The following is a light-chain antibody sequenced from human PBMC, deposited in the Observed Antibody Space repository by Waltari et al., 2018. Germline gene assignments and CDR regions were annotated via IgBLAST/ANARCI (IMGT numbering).Light chain of an antibody. Sequence: QSALTQPASVSGSPGQSITIPCPGTSSNVGTYDYGYRYQQHPGKAPKLMIYDVTKRPSGIANRFSGSKSGNTASLTISGLQAEDEADYYCSSYTTSSTVYVFGTGTKVTVL. CDR2: DVT. V-gene: IGLV2-14*03. CDR3: SSYTTSSTVYV. CDR1: SSNVGTYDY. J-gene: IGLJ1*01.